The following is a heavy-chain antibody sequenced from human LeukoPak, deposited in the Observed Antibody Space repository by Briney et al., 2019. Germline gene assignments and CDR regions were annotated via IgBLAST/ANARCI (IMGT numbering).Heavy chain of an antibody. J-gene: IGHJ4*02. CDR3: AGSYYNVFDY. D-gene: IGHD3-10*01. CDR1: GFTFDDYG. V-gene: IGHV3-33*08. Sequence: GGSLRLSCAASGFTFDDYGMTWVRQAPGKGLEWVALIWYDGSNKYYADSVKGRFAISRDNSKNTLYLQMNSLRAEDTAVYYCAGSYYNVFDYWGQGTLVTVSS. CDR2: IWYDGSNK.